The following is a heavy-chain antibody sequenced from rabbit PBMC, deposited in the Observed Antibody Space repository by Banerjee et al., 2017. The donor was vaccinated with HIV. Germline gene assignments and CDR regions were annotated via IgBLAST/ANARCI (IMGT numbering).Heavy chain of an antibody. Sequence: QEQLEESGGDLVKPEGSLTLTCTASGFSFSSRYWIYWVRQAPGKGLEWIACIDGGDSDSSYYASWAKGRFTVSKTSSTTVTLQMTGLTAADTATYFCARGYASAAGYGYGRVFNLWGQGTLVTVS. J-gene: IGHJ4*01. CDR2: IDGGDSDSS. D-gene: IGHD6-1*01. CDR3: ARGYASAAGYGYGRVFNL. V-gene: IGHV1S45*01. CDR1: GFSFSSRYW.